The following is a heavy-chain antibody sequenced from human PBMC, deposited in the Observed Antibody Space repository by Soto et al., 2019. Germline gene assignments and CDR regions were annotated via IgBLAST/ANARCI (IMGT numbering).Heavy chain of an antibody. CDR1: GGTFSSYA. CDR3: AIDRPYYYGSGDYYYGMDV. D-gene: IGHD3-10*01. CDR2: IIPIFGTA. Sequence: ASVKVSCKASGGTFSSYAISWVRQAPGQGLEWMGGIIPIFGTANYAQKIQSRVTITADESTSTAYKEMSSLRSEDTAVYFCAIDRPYYYGSGDYYYGMDVWGQGTTVTVSS. J-gene: IGHJ6*02. V-gene: IGHV1-69*13.